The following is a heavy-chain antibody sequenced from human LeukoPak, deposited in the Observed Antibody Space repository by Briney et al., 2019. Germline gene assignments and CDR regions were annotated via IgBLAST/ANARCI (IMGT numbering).Heavy chain of an antibody. CDR3: ARSSESYDSSGYYSYYFDN. CDR2: IHYTGST. V-gene: IGHV4-61*05. CDR1: GGSISSSSYY. J-gene: IGHJ4*02. Sequence: SETLSLTCTVSGGSISSSSYYWGWIRQPPGRGLEWIGYIHYTGSTNYKSSLKSRVTISVDKSKNQFSLKLRSVTAADTAVYYCARSSESYDSSGYYSYYFDNWGQGTLVTVSS. D-gene: IGHD3-22*01.